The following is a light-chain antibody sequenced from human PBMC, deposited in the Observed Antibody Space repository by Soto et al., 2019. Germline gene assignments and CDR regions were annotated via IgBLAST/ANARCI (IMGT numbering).Light chain of an antibody. J-gene: IGLJ3*02. CDR2: EVT. V-gene: IGLV2-8*01. CDR1: SSDVGAYNY. Sequence: QSVLTQPPSASGSPGQSVTISCTGTSSDVGAYNYVSWYQQHAGKAPKLVIYEVTKRPSGVPDRFSGSKSANTASLTDSGLQAEDEADYYCSSFASSNTWVFGAGTKVTVL. CDR3: SSFASSNTWV.